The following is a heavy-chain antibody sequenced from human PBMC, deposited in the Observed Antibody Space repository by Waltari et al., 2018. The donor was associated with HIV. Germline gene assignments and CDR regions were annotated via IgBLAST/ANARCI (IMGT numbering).Heavy chain of an antibody. CDR3: ARDGGSPPNRWFDP. Sequence: EVHLVESGGGLVKRGGSLRLSWAASGFSFSSYSMNWFRQAPGKGLEWVSSISSSSNFIYYADSVKGRFTISRDNAKNSLYLQMNSLRAEDTAVYYCARDGGSPPNRWFDPWGQGTLVTVSS. V-gene: IGHV3-21*01. J-gene: IGHJ5*02. D-gene: IGHD1-26*01. CDR2: ISSSSNFI. CDR1: GFSFSSYS.